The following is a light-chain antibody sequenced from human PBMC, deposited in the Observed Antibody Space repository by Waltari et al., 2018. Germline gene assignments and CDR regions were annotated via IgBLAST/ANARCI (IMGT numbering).Light chain of an antibody. CDR1: SSDVGAYNY. CDR2: DVS. CDR3: ASYISSSTPYV. J-gene: IGLJ1*01. Sequence: QSALTQPASVSASPGQSITISCTGTSSDVGAYNYASWYQLHPGKAPKLMVYDVSNRPSGLSNRFSGSKSGNTASLTISGLQAEDEADYYCASYISSSTPYVFGTGTKVTVL. V-gene: IGLV2-14*03.